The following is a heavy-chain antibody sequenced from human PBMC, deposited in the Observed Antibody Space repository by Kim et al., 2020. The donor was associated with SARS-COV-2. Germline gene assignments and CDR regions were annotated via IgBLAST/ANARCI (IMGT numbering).Heavy chain of an antibody. Sequence: GGSLRLSCAASGFTFSNYAMRWVRQAPGKGLEWVSVIYSGAGTTHYADSVKGRFTTSRDISKSTLYLQMNSLRAEDTAVYYCARDRSYYYFDYWGLGTLV. D-gene: IGHD1-26*01. CDR2: IYSGAGTT. J-gene: IGHJ4*02. CDR1: GFTFSNYA. CDR3: ARDRSYYYFDY. V-gene: IGHV3-23*03.